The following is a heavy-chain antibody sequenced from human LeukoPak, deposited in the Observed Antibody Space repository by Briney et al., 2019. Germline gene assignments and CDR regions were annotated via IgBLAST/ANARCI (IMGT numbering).Heavy chain of an antibody. CDR1: GGSISSSSYY. CDR2: IYYSGST. Sequence: PSETLSLTCTVSGGSISSSSYYWGWIRQPPGKGLEWIGSIYYSGSTYYNPSLKSRVTISVDTSKNQFSLKLSSVTAADTAVYYCARAYDLPPSLDYWGQGTLVTVSS. V-gene: IGHV4-39*07. D-gene: IGHD3-16*01. CDR3: ARAYDLPPSLDY. J-gene: IGHJ4*02.